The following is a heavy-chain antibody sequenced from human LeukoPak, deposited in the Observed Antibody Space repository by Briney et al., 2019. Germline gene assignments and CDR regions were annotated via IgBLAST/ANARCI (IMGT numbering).Heavy chain of an antibody. Sequence: SETLSLTCTVSGDSISSGDYYWSWLRQPPGKGLEWIGYIYYSGSTYYNPSLKSRLTISVDTSKNQFSLRLNSVTAADTAVYYCASRIYMTIGNSAFDIWGQGTMVTVSS. CDR1: GDSISSGDYY. V-gene: IGHV4-30-4*01. CDR2: IYYSGST. J-gene: IGHJ3*02. D-gene: IGHD3-22*01. CDR3: ASRIYMTIGNSAFDI.